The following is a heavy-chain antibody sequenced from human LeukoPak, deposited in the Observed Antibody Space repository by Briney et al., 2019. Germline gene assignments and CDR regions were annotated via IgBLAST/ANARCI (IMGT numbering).Heavy chain of an antibody. CDR3: ATDYGDYEPIDY. D-gene: IGHD4-17*01. CDR1: GVTLSNYA. V-gene: IGHV3-30*04. J-gene: IGHJ4*02. CDR2: ISFDGTNK. Sequence: PGRSLMLSCTASGVTLSNYAMHWVRRPPGRGLEWVAVISFDGTNKYYGDSVEGRFSVSRDNSKNTLYLQMNSLRPDDTAMYYCATDYGDYEPIDYWGQGTLVTVSS.